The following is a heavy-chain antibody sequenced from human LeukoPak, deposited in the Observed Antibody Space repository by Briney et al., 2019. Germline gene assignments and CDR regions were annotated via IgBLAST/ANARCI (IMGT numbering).Heavy chain of an antibody. J-gene: IGHJ4*02. Sequence: ASVKVSCKASGYTFTSYAMHWVRQAPGQRLEWMGWINAGNGNTKYSQKFQGRVTITRDTSASTAYMELSSLRSEDTAVYYCARDRTYGDYVLDDYWGQGTLVTVSS. CDR2: INAGNGNT. CDR3: ARDRTYGDYVLDDY. D-gene: IGHD4-17*01. V-gene: IGHV1-3*01. CDR1: GYTFTSYA.